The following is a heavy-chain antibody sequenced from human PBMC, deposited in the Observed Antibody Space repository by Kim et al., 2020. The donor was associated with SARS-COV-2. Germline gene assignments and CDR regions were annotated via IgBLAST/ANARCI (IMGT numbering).Heavy chain of an antibody. CDR1: SC. V-gene: IGHV4-4*02. D-gene: IGHD3-22*01. Sequence: SCWSWVRQPPGKGLEWIGEGDHSGTTSYNVSLKNRVSILVDKSKNQFSLRLTSVSAADTAVYYCARGVSSAWTLRAWFDPWGQGTLVTVS. CDR3: ARGVSSAWTLRAWFDP. J-gene: IGHJ5*02. CDR2: GDHSGTT.